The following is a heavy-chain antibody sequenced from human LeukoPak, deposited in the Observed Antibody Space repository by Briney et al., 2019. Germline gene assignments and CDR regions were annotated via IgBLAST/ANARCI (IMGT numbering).Heavy chain of an antibody. CDR3: ARDGLGGSSFDY. CDR2: INPNSGGT. J-gene: IGHJ4*02. V-gene: IGHV1-2*02. CDR1: GYTLTGYY. Sequence: ASVTVSCKASGYTLTGYYMHWVRQAPGQGLEWMGWINPNSGGTNYAQKFQGRVTMTRDTSISTAYMELSSLRSDDTAVYYCARDGLGGSSFDYWGQGTLVTVSS. D-gene: IGHD3-16*01.